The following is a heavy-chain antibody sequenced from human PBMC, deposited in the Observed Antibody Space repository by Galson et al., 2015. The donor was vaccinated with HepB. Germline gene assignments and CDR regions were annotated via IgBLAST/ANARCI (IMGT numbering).Heavy chain of an antibody. CDR2: ISYDGSNK. CDR1: GFTFSDYA. J-gene: IGHJ4*02. CDR3: ARDHHIPAAFWGVRERGYFDY. D-gene: IGHD2-2*01. Sequence: SLRLSCAASGFTFSDYAMHWVRQAPGRGLEWVAVISYDGSNKYYADSVKGRFTISRDNSKNTLYLQMNSLRSDDMAVYYCARDHHIPAAFWGVRERGYFDYWGQGSLVTVSS. V-gene: IGHV3-30*04.